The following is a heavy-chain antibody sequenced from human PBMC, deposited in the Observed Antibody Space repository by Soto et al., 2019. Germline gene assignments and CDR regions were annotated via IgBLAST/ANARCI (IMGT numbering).Heavy chain of an antibody. J-gene: IGHJ4*02. CDR1: GYTFTSYG. Sequence: GASVKVSCKASGYTFTSYGISWVRQAPGQGLEWMGWISAYNGNTNYAQKLQGRVTMTTDNSKNTLFLQMNSLRAEDTAVYYCAKLTIFGYASPFDYWGQGTLVTVSS. D-gene: IGHD3-3*01. CDR3: AKLTIFGYASPFDY. CDR2: ISAYNGNT. V-gene: IGHV1-18*01.